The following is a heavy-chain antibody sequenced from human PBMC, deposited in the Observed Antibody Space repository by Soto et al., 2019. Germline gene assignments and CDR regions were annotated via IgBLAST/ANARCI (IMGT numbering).Heavy chain of an antibody. V-gene: IGHV3-74*01. CDR1: GFTFSNYW. J-gene: IGHJ4*02. Sequence: EVQLVVSGGGLVQPGGSLRLSCAASGFTFSNYWMHWVRQAPGKGLVWVSHINSDESNTTYADSVQGRFTISRDNAKNTLYLQMNSLRGEDTAVYYCARAIWFGELFFDYCGQGALVTGSS. CDR2: INSDESNT. CDR3: ARAIWFGELFFDY. D-gene: IGHD3-10*01.